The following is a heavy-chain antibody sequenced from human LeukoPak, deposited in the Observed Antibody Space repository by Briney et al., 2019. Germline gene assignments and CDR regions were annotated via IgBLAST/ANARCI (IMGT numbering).Heavy chain of an antibody. CDR1: GFTFSDYT. CDR2: IDLSGSVL. D-gene: IGHD2-8*01. CDR3: ARSNRFPNYYFDY. Sequence: GGSLRLSCAASGFTFSDYTMNWVRQAPGKGLEWVSYIDLSGSVLYYVDSVKGRFTISRDNAKNSLYLQMNSLRSDDTAVYYCARSNRFPNYYFDYWGQGTLVTVSS. J-gene: IGHJ4*02. V-gene: IGHV3-48*04.